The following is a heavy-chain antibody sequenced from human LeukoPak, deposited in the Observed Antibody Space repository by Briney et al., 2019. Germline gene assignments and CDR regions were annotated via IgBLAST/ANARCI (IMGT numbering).Heavy chain of an antibody. J-gene: IGHJ4*02. CDR1: GFIFRSYA. V-gene: IGHV3-23*01. CDR2: ITANGDAT. D-gene: IGHD3-3*01. Sequence: GGSLRLSCVGSGFIFRSYAVTWVRQAPGKGLEWVSSITANGDATYYADSVKGRFTISRDNSKNTLYLQMSSLRAEDTAVCYCATFGVIVRNDYFDYWGQGALVAVSS. CDR3: ATFGVIVRNDYFDY.